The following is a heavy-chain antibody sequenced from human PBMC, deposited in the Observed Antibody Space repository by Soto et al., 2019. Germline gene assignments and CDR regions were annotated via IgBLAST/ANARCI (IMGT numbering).Heavy chain of an antibody. CDR2: ISRSSTDI. J-gene: IGHJ4*02. D-gene: IGHD6-19*01. CDR1: GFTFSNYN. CDR3: ARDRGNIGWPLFDS. V-gene: IGHV3-48*02. Sequence: GGSLRRSCAASGFTFSNYNMNWVRQAPGKGLHWVSYISRSSTDIYYADSVKGRFTISRDNARNSLYLQMNNVRDEDTAVYYCARDRGNIGWPLFDSWGQGALVTVSS.